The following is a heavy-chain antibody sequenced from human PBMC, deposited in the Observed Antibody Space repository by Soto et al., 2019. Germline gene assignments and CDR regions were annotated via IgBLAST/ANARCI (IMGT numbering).Heavy chain of an antibody. CDR1: GFTFSSYA. CDR2: ISGGGGDST. D-gene: IGHD6-13*01. J-gene: IGHJ3*02. V-gene: IGHV3-23*01. Sequence: EVQLLESGGGLVQPGGSLRLSCAASGFTFSSYAMSWFRQAPGKGLEWVSAISGGGGDSTYYADSVKGRLIISKDNSKNTLYLQMSSLRAEDTAVYYCAKEIAIIGKGVVEMWGQGTMVTVSS. CDR3: AKEIAIIGKGVVEM.